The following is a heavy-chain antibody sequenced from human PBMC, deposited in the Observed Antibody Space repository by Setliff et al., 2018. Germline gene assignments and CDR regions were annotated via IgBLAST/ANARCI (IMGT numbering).Heavy chain of an antibody. CDR3: ARKEYYNFWSGPARAFDI. CDR1: GGSISSSSYY. J-gene: IGHJ3*02. D-gene: IGHD3-3*01. Sequence: PSETLSLTCTVSGGSISSSSYYLGWIRQPPGKGLEWIGSIYYSGSTYYNPSLKSRVTISVDTSKNQFSLKLSSVTAADTAVYYCARKEYYNFWSGPARAFDIWGQGTMVTVSS. CDR2: IYYSGST. V-gene: IGHV4-39*07.